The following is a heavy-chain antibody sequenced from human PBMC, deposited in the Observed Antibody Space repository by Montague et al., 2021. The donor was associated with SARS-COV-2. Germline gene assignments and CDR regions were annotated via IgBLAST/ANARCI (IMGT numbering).Heavy chain of an antibody. CDR2: IYYTGST. CDR1: GGSISSSSYY. Sequence: SETLSLTCTVSGGSISSSSYYWGWMRQPPGKGLEWLGSIYYTGSTYYNPSLQSRVTISVDTSKNQFSLKLSSVTATDTAVYYCARGTRIAMLVVVTRYGLDVWGQGTTVTVSS. CDR3: ARGTRIAMLVVVTRYGLDV. V-gene: IGHV4-39*07. J-gene: IGHJ6*02. D-gene: IGHD3-22*01.